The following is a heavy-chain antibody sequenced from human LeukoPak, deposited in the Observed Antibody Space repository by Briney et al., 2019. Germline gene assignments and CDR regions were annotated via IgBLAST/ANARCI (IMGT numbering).Heavy chain of an antibody. Sequence: GASVKVSCKASGYTFTGYYMHWVRQAPGQGLEWMGWINPNSGGTNYAQKFQGRVTMTRDTSISTAYMELSRLRSDDTAVYYCARETHYYGSGSYPQWRPYNWFDPWGQGTLVTVSS. CDR1: GYTFTGYY. D-gene: IGHD3-10*01. J-gene: IGHJ5*02. V-gene: IGHV1-2*02. CDR3: ARETHYYGSGSYPQWRPYNWFDP. CDR2: INPNSGGT.